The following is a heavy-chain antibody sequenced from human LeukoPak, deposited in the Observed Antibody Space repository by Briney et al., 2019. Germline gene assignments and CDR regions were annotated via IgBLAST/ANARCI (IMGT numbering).Heavy chain of an antibody. CDR3: ARELYYYDSSGYYGVDY. J-gene: IGHJ4*02. V-gene: IGHV3-21*01. D-gene: IGHD3-22*01. Sequence: GRSLRLSCAASGFTFSSYSMNWVRQAPGKGLEWVSSISSSSSYIYYADSVKGRFTISRDNAKNSLYLQMNSLRAEDTAVYYCARELYYYDSSGYYGVDYWGQGTLVTVSS. CDR1: GFTFSSYS. CDR2: ISSSSSYI.